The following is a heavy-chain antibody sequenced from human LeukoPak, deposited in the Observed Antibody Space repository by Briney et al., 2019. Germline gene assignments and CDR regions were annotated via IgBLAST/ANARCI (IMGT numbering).Heavy chain of an antibody. CDR1: GFTFNIYA. CDR3: AKDQHGYDKPIDY. CDR2: ISGSGIST. D-gene: IGHD5-12*01. V-gene: IGHV3-23*01. Sequence: AGGSLRLSCAASGFTFNIYAMNWVRQASGKGLEWVSTISGSGISTYYADSVKGRFTVSRDNSKNTLYLQMNSLRAGDTAVYFCAKDQHGYDKPIDYWGQGTLVTVSS. J-gene: IGHJ4*02.